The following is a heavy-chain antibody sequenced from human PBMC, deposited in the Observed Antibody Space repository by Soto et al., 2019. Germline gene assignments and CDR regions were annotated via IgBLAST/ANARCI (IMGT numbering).Heavy chain of an antibody. V-gene: IGHV1-2*04. J-gene: IGHJ4*02. Sequence: ASVKVSCKASGYTFTGYYMHWVRQAPGQGLEWMGWINPNSGGTNYAQKFQGWVTMTRDTSISTAYMELSRLRSDDTAVYYCARAVFGNSGYDLFDYWGQGTLVTVSS. CDR2: INPNSGGT. CDR3: ARAVFGNSGYDLFDY. D-gene: IGHD5-12*01. CDR1: GYTFTGYY.